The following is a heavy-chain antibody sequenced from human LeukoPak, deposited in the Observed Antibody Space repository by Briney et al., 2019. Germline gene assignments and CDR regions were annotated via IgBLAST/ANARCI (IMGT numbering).Heavy chain of an antibody. CDR2: IHSDGSST. D-gene: IGHD1-1*01. CDR3: ARGNAHAFDI. Sequence: GGSLRLSCAASGFTFRNYWMNWVRQAPGKGLVWVSRIHSDGSSTTSADSVKGRFTISRDNAENTLYLQMNSLRAEDTAVYFCARGNAHAFDIWGQGTMVTVSS. V-gene: IGHV3-74*01. CDR1: GFTFRNYW. J-gene: IGHJ3*02.